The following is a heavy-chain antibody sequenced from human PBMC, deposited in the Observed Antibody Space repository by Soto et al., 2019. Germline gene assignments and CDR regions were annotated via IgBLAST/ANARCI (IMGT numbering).Heavy chain of an antibody. CDR3: ATRITVFGLLIPPFDP. CDR2: IHHTRGT. V-gene: IGHV4-34*01. D-gene: IGHD3-3*01. Sequence: PSETLSLTCAVYGGSVNGYYWNWIRQPPGKGLEWIGEIHHTRGTHYNPSLKSRVTMSVDTSKNQFSLRLSSVTAADTAIYYCATRITVFGLLIPPFDPWGQGTQVTVSS. CDR1: GGSVNGYY. J-gene: IGHJ5*02.